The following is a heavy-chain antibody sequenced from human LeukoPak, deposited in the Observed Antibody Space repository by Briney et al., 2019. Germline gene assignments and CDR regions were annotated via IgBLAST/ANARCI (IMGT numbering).Heavy chain of an antibody. CDR1: GYMFTTYG. J-gene: IGHJ4*02. CDR2: ISAHSGNT. V-gene: IGHV1-18*04. CDR3: ARDLSSGGWTLEFDY. D-gene: IGHD6-25*01. Sequence: RAAVTVSCKTSGYMFTTYGITWVRQAPGQGLQWMGWISAHSGNTKYAERFQGRVTLTTDTSTSTAYLELGSLTSDDTAVYYCARDLSSGGWTLEFDYWGQGTQVTVAS.